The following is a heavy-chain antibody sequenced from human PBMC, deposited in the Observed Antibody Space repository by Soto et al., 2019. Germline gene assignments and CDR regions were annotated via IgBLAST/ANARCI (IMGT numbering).Heavy chain of an antibody. CDR1: GFSLSSTRMA. V-gene: IGHV2-5*02. D-gene: IGHD6-19*01. CDR3: AHIVVAGLGYYFDY. J-gene: IGHJ4*02. Sequence: QITLKESGPTLVKPTQTLTLTCTFSGFSLSSTRMAVGWIRQPPGKALEWLALIYWDDDKRYSPFLKSRLTITKDTSKNQVDLIMSNMDPVDTARYYCAHIVVAGLGYYFDYWGQGTLVTVSS. CDR2: IYWDDDK.